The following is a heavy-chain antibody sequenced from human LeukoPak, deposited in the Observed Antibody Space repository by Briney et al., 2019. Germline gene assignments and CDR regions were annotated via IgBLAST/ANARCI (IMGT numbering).Heavy chain of an antibody. J-gene: IGHJ5*02. CDR2: IYYSGST. CDR3: ARAVRTSTSRYNWFDP. CDR1: GGSISSGGYY. V-gene: IGHV4-31*03. Sequence: SQTLSLTCTVSGGSISSGGYYWSWIRQHPGKGLECIGYIYYSGSTYYNPSLKSRVTISVDTSKNQFSLKLSSVTAADTAVYYCARAVRTSTSRYNWFDPWGQGTLVTVSS. D-gene: IGHD2-2*01.